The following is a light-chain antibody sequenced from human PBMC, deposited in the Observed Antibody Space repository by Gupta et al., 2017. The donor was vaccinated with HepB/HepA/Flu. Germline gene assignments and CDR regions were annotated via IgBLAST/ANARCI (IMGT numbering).Light chain of an antibody. V-gene: IGLV3-25*03. CDR3: PSADDTGSSEV. J-gene: IGLJ2*01. CDR2: NDS. CDR1: ALAKQY. Sequence: SYELTQPPSVSVSPGQTATITCSGDALAKQYAYWYQQKAGQAPVFVIYNDSERPSGIPERFSGSSSGTTPTLTISGVQAEDEADYYCPSADDTGSSEVFGPGTKLTVL.